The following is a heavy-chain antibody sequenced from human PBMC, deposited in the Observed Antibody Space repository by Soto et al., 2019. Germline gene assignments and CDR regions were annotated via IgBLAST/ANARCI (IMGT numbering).Heavy chain of an antibody. CDR1: GYTVTAYY. V-gene: IGHV1-2*02. CDR2: INPNSGGP. J-gene: IGHJ4*02. CDR3: ARAVSTLLYYFHC. Sequence: ASVRVSSKXYGYTVTAYYMHWVRQAPGQGLEWMLWINPNSGGPNYAQKFQGRATMTRDTSISTAYMEVSRLRSDDTAVYYCARAVSTLLYYFHCWGQGTLVTVSS. D-gene: IGHD4-17*01.